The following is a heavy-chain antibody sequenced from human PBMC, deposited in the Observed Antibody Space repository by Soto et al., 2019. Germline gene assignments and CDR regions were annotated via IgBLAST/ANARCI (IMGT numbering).Heavy chain of an antibody. CDR2: IIPIFGTA. J-gene: IGHJ4*02. V-gene: IGHV1-69*13. CDR1: GGTFSSYA. Sequence: ASVKVSCKASGGTFSSYAISWVRQAPGQGLEWMGGIIPIFGTANYAQKFQGRVTITADESTSTAYMELSSLRSEDTAVCYCARDQQDGYNFAYWGQGTLVTVSS. D-gene: IGHD5-12*01. CDR3: ARDQQDGYNFAY.